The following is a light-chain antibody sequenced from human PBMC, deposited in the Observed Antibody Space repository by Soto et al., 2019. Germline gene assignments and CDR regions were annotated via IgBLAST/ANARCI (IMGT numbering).Light chain of an antibody. J-gene: IGKJ1*01. CDR3: LQYHTYQT. Sequence: DIQMTQSPSTLPASVGDRVAITCRASQSISNWLAWYRQKPGAAPKVLIYHAPNLQSGVPSRFSGSGSGTEFTLTISSLQPDDFATYYCLQYHTYQTFGQGTKVDIK. CDR2: HAP. V-gene: IGKV1-5*01. CDR1: QSISNW.